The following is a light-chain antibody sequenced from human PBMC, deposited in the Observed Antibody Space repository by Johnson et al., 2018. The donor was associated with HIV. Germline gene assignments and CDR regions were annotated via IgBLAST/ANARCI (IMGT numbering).Light chain of an antibody. J-gene: IGLJ1*01. CDR1: SSNIGNNY. V-gene: IGLV1-51*01. CDR2: DNN. CDR3: GTWDSSLSARV. Sequence: QSVLTQPPSVSAAPGQKVTISCSGSSSNIGNNYVSWYQQLQGTAPKLLIYDNNKRPSGIPDRFAGSKSGTSATLDITGRTTGDEADYYCGTWDSSLSARVFGTGIKVTVL.